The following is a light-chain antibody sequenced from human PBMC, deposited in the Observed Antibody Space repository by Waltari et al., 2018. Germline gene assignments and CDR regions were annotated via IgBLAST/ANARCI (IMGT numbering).Light chain of an antibody. CDR1: QSVSSN. J-gene: IGKJ2*01. V-gene: IGKV3-15*01. CDR3: QQYNNWPYT. CDR2: GAS. Sequence: EIVMTQSPATLSVSPGERATLSCRASQSVSSNLAWYQQKPGQAPRPPFYGASTRATGIPARFSGSGSGTEFTLTISSLQSEDFAVYYCQQYNNWPYTFGQGTKLEIK.